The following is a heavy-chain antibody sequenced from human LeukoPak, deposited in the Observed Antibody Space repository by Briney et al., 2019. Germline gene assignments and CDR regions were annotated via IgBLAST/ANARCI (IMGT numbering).Heavy chain of an antibody. CDR3: ARVQSIAARPDSDWLDP. V-gene: IGHV4-34*01. CDR2: INHSGST. J-gene: IGHJ5*02. CDR1: GGSFSGYY. D-gene: IGHD6-6*01. Sequence: SETLSLTCAVYGGSFSGYYWSWIRQPPGKGLEWIGEINHSGSTNYNPSLKSRVTISVDTSKNQFSLKLSSVTAADTAVYYCARVQSIAARPDSDWLDPWGQGTLVTVSS.